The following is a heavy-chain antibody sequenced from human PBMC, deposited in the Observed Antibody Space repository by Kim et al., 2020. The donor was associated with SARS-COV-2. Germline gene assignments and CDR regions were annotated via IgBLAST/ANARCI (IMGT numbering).Heavy chain of an antibody. CDR2: ISYDGSNK. Sequence: GGSLRLSCAASGFTFSSYGMHWVRQAPGKGLEWVAVISYDGSNKYYADSVKGRFTISRDNSKNTLYLQMNSLRAEDTAVYYCAKADDYRYYYYYGMDVWGQGTTVTVSS. CDR1: GFTFSSYG. CDR3: AKADDYRYYYYYGMDV. V-gene: IGHV3-30*18. J-gene: IGHJ6*02. D-gene: IGHD4-17*01.